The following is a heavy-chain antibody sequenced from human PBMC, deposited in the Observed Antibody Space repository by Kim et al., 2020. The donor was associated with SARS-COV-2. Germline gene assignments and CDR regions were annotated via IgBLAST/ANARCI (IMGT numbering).Heavy chain of an antibody. CDR1: GFTFSNAW. CDR2: IKSKTDGGTT. V-gene: IGHV3-15*01. J-gene: IGHJ4*02. CDR3: TTDRTSGWYIDY. Sequence: GGSLRLSCAASGFTFSNAWMSWVRQAPGKGLEWVGRIKSKTDGGTTDYAAPVKGRFTISRDDSKNTLYLQMNSLKTEDTAVYYCTTDRTSGWYIDYWGQGTLVTVSS. D-gene: IGHD6-19*01.